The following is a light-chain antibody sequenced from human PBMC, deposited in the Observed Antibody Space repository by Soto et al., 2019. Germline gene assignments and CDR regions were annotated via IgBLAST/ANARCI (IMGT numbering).Light chain of an antibody. CDR1: QSVRSNF. CDR2: GAS. V-gene: IGKV3-20*01. CDR3: QHYGSSAYT. Sequence: EIVLTQSPGTLSLSPGERATLSCRASQSVRSNFLAWYQKKAGQAPRLLIYGASSRAPGIPVMFSGSGSGTDFTLTISRLEPEDFAVYYCQHYGSSAYTFGQGTTLEIK. J-gene: IGKJ2*01.